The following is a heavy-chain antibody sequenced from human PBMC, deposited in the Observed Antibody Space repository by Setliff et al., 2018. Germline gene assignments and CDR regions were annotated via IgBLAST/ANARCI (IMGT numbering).Heavy chain of an antibody. CDR2: INPDGSEK. Sequence: PGGSLRLSCGASGFTYNNDWVSWVRQAPGKGLEWLASINPDGSEKNYVDSVKGRFTISRDNAQKTLYLHMNNLRADDTAVFYCVPGRGSWGQGALVTVSS. CDR3: VPGRGS. J-gene: IGHJ5*02. CDR1: GFTYNNDW. V-gene: IGHV3-7*01. D-gene: IGHD6-25*01.